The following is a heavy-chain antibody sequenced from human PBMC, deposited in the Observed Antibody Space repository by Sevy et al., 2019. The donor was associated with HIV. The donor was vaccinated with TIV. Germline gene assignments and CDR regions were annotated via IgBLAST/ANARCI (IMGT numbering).Heavy chain of an antibody. V-gene: IGHV3-49*04. D-gene: IGHD6-13*01. CDR2: IRSKAYGGTT. J-gene: IGHJ5*02. CDR1: GFTFGDYA. CDR3: TREGHRVVGSSWYVWFDP. Sequence: GGSLRLSCTASGFTFGDYAMSWVRQAPGKGLEWVGFIRSKAYGGTTEYAASVKGRFTISRDDSKSIAYLQMNSLKTEDTAVYYCTREGHRVVGSSWYVWFDPWGQGTLVTVSS.